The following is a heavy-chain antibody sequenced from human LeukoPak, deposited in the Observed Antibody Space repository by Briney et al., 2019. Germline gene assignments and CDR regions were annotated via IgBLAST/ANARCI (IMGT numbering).Heavy chain of an antibody. D-gene: IGHD3-9*01. CDR1: GGSITSYY. J-gene: IGHJ6*02. V-gene: IGHV4-4*07. CDR2: IFTGGST. Sequence: SETLSLTCTVSGGSITSYYWNWIRQPAGKGLEWIGRIFTGGSTNYSPSLRSRVTMSVDTSKNQFSLKLSSVTAADTAVYYCARGAELRYFDWPPGGMDVWGQGTTVTVSS. CDR3: ARGAELRYFDWPPGGMDV.